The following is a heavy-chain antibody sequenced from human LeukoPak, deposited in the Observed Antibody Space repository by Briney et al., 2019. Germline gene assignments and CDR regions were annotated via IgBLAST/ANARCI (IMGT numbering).Heavy chain of an antibody. CDR3: AKGYSSSWYEIDY. D-gene: IGHD6-13*01. J-gene: IGHJ4*02. CDR1: GFTFSSYG. CDR2: IRYGGSNK. Sequence: PGGSLRLSCAASGFTFSSYGMHWVRQAPGKGLEWVAFIRYGGSNKYYADSVKGRFTISRDNSKNTLYLQMNSPRAEDTAVYYCAKGYSSSWYEIDYWGQGTLVTVSS. V-gene: IGHV3-30*02.